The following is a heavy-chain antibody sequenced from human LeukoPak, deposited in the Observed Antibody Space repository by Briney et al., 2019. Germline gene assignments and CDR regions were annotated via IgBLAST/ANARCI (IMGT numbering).Heavy chain of an antibody. CDR3: ARWSGYYFY. D-gene: IGHD3-3*01. CDR2: IDYSGST. Sequence: SETLSLTCTVSSGSISTSNYYWSWIRQPPGKGLEWIGYIDYSGSTNYNPSLKSRVTISVDTSKKQFSLKLSSVTAADTAVYYCARWSGYYFYWGQGTLVTVSS. V-gene: IGHV4-61*01. J-gene: IGHJ4*02. CDR1: SGSISTSNYY.